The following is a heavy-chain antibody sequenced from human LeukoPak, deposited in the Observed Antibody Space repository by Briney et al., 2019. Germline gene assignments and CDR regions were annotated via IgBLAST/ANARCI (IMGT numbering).Heavy chain of an antibody. CDR2: IIPIFGTA. J-gene: IGHJ4*02. CDR3: ARLARGTLYYFDY. V-gene: IGHV1-69*13. D-gene: IGHD3-16*01. CDR1: GGTFSSYA. Sequence: ASVKVSCKASGGTFSSYAISWVRQAPGQGLEWMGGIIPIFGTANYAQKFQGRVTITADESTSTAYMELSSLRSEDTAVYYCARLARGTLYYFDYWGQGTLVTVSS.